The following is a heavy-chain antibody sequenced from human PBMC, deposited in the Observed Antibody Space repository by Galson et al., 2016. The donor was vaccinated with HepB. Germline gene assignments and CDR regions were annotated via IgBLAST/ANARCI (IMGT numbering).Heavy chain of an antibody. CDR3: ARDHDYGDYSTRFLDWYFDL. D-gene: IGHD4-17*01. Sequence: SLRLSCAASGFTFRTFGMHWVRQTPGRGLEWVAVIGVDVGTTHYADSVKGRFTISRDNFKNTLYLQMNSMRAEDTALYSCARDHDYGDYSTRFLDWYFDLWGRGTLVTVSS. CDR2: IGVDVGTT. V-gene: IGHV3-33*01. CDR1: GFTFRTFG. J-gene: IGHJ2*01.